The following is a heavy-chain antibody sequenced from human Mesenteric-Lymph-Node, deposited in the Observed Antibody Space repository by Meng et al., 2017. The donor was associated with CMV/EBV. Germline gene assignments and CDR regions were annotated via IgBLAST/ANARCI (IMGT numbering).Heavy chain of an antibody. D-gene: IGHD1-20*01. V-gene: IGHV3-20*03. J-gene: IGHJ4*02. CDR1: FTFDEYG. CDR2: INWNGGST. CDR3: AKHLPLRSITGKDDGVDY. Sequence: FTFDEYGMGCVRQAPGKGLEWVTGINWNGGSTAYADSVKGRFTISRDNAKNSLYLQMNNLRPEDTALYYCAKHLPLRSITGKDDGVDYWGQGTLVTVSS.